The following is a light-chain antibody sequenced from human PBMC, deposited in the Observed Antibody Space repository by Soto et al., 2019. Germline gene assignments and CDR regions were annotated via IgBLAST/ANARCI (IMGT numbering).Light chain of an antibody. J-gene: IGKJ1*01. CDR3: QQSYSNTRT. V-gene: IGKV1-39*01. Sequence: DIQMTQSPSSLSASVGDRVTTTGRASQSIRSYLNWYQQKPGKAPKLXIYAASSLQSGVPSRFSGSGSGTDFTLTISSLQPEDFATYYCQQSYSNTRTFGQGTKVDIK. CDR1: QSIRSY. CDR2: AAS.